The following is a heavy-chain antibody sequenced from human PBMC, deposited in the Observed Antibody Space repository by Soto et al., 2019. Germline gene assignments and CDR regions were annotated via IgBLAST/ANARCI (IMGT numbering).Heavy chain of an antibody. J-gene: IGHJ5*02. Sequence: GGSLRLSCAASGFTFSSYAMSWVRQAPGKGLEWVSAISGSGGSTYYADSVKGRFTISRDNSKNTLYLQMNSLRAEDTAVYYCAKEANYYDYVWGSYRSNWFERWGQETLVSVSS. CDR2: ISGSGGST. V-gene: IGHV3-23*01. CDR1: GFTFSSYA. D-gene: IGHD3-16*02. CDR3: AKEANYYDYVWGSYRSNWFER.